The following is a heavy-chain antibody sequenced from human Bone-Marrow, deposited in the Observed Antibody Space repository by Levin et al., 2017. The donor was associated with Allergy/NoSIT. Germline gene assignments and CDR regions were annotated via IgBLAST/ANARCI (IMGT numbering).Heavy chain of an antibody. CDR1: GGSFSGYY. Sequence: SQTLSLTCAVYGGSFSGYYWSWIRQPPGKGLEWIGEINHSGSTNYNPSLKSRVTISVDTSKNQFSLKLSSVTAADTAVYYCARSSGSYYRVWFDPWGQGTLVTVSS. CDR2: INHSGST. V-gene: IGHV4-34*01. CDR3: ARSSGSYYRVWFDP. J-gene: IGHJ5*02. D-gene: IGHD1-26*01.